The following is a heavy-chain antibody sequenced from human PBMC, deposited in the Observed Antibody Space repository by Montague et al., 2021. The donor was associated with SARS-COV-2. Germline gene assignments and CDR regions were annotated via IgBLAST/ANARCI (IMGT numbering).Heavy chain of an antibody. J-gene: IGHJ6*03. Sequence: SETLSLTCTVSGGSISSYYWTWIRQPPGKGLEWIGHIYHSGSTNYNPSLQSRVTISVDTSKNQFSLKLTSVTAADTAVYYCARGFFPIPFIPADYCLDVWGKGTTVTVSS. CDR3: ARGFFPIPFIPADYCLDV. CDR2: IYHSGST. D-gene: IGHD3-3*01. V-gene: IGHV4-59*12. CDR1: GGSISSYY.